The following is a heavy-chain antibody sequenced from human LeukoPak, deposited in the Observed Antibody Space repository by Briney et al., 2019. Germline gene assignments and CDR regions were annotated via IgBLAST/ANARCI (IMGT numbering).Heavy chain of an antibody. D-gene: IGHD2/OR15-2a*01. V-gene: IGHV3-9*01. CDR1: GFTFDDYA. CDR2: ISWNSGSI. Sequence: GGSLRLSCAASGFTFDDYAMHWVRQAPGKGLEWVSGISWNSGSIGYADSVKGRFTISRDNAKNSLYLQMNSLRAEDTALYYCAKDIDATTRINYFDYWGQGTLVTVSS. CDR3: AKDIDATTRINYFDY. J-gene: IGHJ4*02.